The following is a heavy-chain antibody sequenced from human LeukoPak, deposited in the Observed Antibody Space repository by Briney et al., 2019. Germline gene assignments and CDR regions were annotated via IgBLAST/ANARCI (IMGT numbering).Heavy chain of an antibody. CDR2: ITASGGNT. D-gene: IGHD3-22*01. CDR1: GFTFSSYA. Sequence: TGGSLRLSCAASGFTFSSYAMGWLRQAPGKGLEWVSAITASGGNTYYADSVKGRFTISRDNSKNTLYLQVNSPTAEETAVYYSTKGNGDSCGWYYFDYWGQGTLVTVSS. J-gene: IGHJ4*02. CDR3: TKGNGDSCGWYYFDY. V-gene: IGHV3-23*01.